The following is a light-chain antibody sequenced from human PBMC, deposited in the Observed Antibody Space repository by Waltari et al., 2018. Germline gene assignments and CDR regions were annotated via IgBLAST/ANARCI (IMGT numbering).Light chain of an antibody. Sequence: EVVMMQSPATLSVSPGERATLSCRASQSVSSNLAWYQQKPGQAPRLLIYGASTRATGIPARFSGSGSGTEFTLTISSLQSEDFAVYYCQQYNNWPRTFGGGTTVEIK. CDR1: QSVSSN. CDR3: QQYNNWPRT. J-gene: IGKJ4*01. CDR2: GAS. V-gene: IGKV3-15*01.